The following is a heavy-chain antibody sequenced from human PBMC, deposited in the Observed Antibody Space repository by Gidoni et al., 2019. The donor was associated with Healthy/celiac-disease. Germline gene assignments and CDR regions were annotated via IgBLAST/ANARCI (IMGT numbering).Heavy chain of an antibody. Sequence: QVQLQEPGPGLVKPSETLSLSCTVPGGSISSSYWSWIRQPPRKGLALIGYFYYSGSTNYNPSLKRRVTISVDTSKNQFSLKLSSVTAADTAVYYCAREARGSSGRYIDYWGQGTLVTVSS. CDR1: GGSISSSY. J-gene: IGHJ4*02. CDR3: AREARGSSGRYIDY. V-gene: IGHV4-59*01. CDR2: FYYSGST. D-gene: IGHD6-19*01.